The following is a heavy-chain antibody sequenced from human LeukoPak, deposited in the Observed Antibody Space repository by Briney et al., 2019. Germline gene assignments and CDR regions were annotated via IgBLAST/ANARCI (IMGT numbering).Heavy chain of an antibody. Sequence: GGSLRLSCAASGFTFSDYWMSWVRQATGKGLEWVANIRQDGSAKYYVDSVKGRFTISRDNAKNSLYLHMDSLRDEDAALYYCARDGPNSSSSDFDYWGQGTLVTVSS. V-gene: IGHV3-7*01. CDR3: ARDGPNSSSSDFDY. D-gene: IGHD6-6*01. CDR2: IRQDGSAK. CDR1: GFTFSDYW. J-gene: IGHJ4*02.